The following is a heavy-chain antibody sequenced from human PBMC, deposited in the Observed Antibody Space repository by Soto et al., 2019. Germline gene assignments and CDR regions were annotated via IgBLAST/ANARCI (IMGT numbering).Heavy chain of an antibody. D-gene: IGHD2-2*01. CDR3: AKESKSVSVSAARVYGMDV. CDR1: GFMFSSFA. J-gene: IGHJ6*02. Sequence: EVQILESGGGMVQPGGSLRLSCAGSGFMFSSFAMTWVRQAPGKGLEWVSTTRSNGEHTYYADSVKGRFTVSRDNSKNPLFLEMSSLRDEDSAIYYCAKESKSVSVSAARVYGMDVWGQGTTVTVSS. V-gene: IGHV3-23*01. CDR2: TRSNGEHT.